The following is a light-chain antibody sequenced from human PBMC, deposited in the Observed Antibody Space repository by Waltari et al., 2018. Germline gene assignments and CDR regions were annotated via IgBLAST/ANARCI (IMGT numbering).Light chain of an antibody. CDR1: GGDVGGYNY. Sequence: QSALTQPASVSGSPGQSITIPCTGTGGDVGGYNYVSLYQPHPGKAPRLMIYDVSDRPSGVSNRFSASKSGNTAFLTISGLQAEDEADYYCSSYTFSSTLEVFGTGTKVTVL. CDR2: DVS. CDR3: SSYTFSSTLEV. V-gene: IGLV2-14*03. J-gene: IGLJ1*01.